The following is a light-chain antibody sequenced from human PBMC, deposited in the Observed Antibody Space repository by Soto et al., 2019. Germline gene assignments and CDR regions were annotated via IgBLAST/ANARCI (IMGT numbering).Light chain of an antibody. CDR2: LTS. CDR3: QQYNNWPLIT. V-gene: IGKV3-11*01. J-gene: IGKJ5*01. CDR1: RSVSNY. Sequence: EIVLTQSPATLSLSPGESATLSCRASRSVSNYLAWYQQKPGQAPRLLIYLTSNRATGIPARFSGSGSGTDFTLTISSLEPEDFAVYYCQQYNNWPLITFGQGRRLEIK.